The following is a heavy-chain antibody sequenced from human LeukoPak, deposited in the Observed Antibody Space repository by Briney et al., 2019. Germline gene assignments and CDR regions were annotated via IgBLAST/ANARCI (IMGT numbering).Heavy chain of an antibody. CDR3: VRVDTIDY. V-gene: IGHV3-21*01. Sequence: GGSLRLSCAASGVSFSTYSMNWGRQAPGEGLEWVSSISSSSSYIYYADSAKGRFTISRDNAKNSLFLQMNSLRAEDTALYYCVRVDTIDYWGQGTLVTVSS. D-gene: IGHD5-18*01. CDR2: ISSSSSYI. CDR1: GVSFSTYS. J-gene: IGHJ4*02.